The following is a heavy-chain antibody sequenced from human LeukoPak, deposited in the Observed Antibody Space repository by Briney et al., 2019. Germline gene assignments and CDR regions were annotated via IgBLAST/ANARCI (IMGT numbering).Heavy chain of an antibody. CDR1: GFTFSSYW. D-gene: IGHD3-22*01. J-gene: IGHJ4*02. CDR2: INSDGSST. Sequence: PGGSLRLSCAASGFTFSSYWMHWVRQAPGKGLVWVSRINSDGSSTSYADSVKGRFTISRDNAKNTLYLQMNSLRAEDTAVYYCAKGVSDSSGYYYGFVWGQGTLVTVSS. V-gene: IGHV3-74*01. CDR3: AKGVSDSSGYYYGFV.